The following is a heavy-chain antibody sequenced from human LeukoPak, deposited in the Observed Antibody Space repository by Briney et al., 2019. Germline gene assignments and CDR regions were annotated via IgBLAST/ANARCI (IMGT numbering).Heavy chain of an antibody. CDR1: GFTFSSSA. V-gene: IGHV3-30*04. CDR3: ARGFTREER. D-gene: IGHD5-24*01. CDR2: ISYDGSTK. Sequence: GGSLRLSCAASGFTFSSSAMQWVPQAPDKGLEWVAVISYDGSTKYSADSVRGRFTISRDNSKNTLYLQMNSLRPEDTAVYFCARGFTREERWGQGTLVTVSS. J-gene: IGHJ4*02.